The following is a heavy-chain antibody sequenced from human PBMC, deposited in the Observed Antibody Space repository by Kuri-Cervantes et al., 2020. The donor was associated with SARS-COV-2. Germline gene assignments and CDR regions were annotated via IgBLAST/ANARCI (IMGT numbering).Heavy chain of an antibody. V-gene: IGHV4-30-4*08. Sequence: LSCTVSGGSIRSGQYYWSWVRQPPGKGLEWIGYISYIGSTFYHPSLKSRITISLDTSKNQFSLKLSSVTAADTAVYYCARGQGATRGIFYYYMDVWGKGTTVTVSS. D-gene: IGHD6-13*01. J-gene: IGHJ6*03. CDR3: ARGQGATRGIFYYYMDV. CDR2: ISYIGST. CDR1: GGSIRSGQYY.